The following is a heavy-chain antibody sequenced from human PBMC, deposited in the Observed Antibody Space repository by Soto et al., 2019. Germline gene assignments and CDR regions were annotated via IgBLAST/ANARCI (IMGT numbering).Heavy chain of an antibody. CDR2: INPNSGGT. J-gene: IGHJ6*02. Sequence: ASVKVSCKASGYTFTGYYMHWVRQAPGQGLEWMGWINPNSGGTNYAQKLQGRVTMTTDTSTSTAYMELRSLRSDDTAVYYCARDAEGSSGWYVIYYYGMDVWGQGTTVTVSS. D-gene: IGHD6-19*01. CDR1: GYTFTGYY. CDR3: ARDAEGSSGWYVIYYYGMDV. V-gene: IGHV1-2*02.